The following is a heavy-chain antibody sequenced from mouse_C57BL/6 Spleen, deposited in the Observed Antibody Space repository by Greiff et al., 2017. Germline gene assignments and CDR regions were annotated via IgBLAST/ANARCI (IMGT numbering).Heavy chain of an antibody. V-gene: IGHV1-9*01. CDR3: ARRRVRYAMDY. CDR1: GYTFTGYW. Sequence: VQLQQSGAELMKPGASVKLSCKATGYTFTGYWIEWVKQRPGPGLAWIGELLPGRGSTNYNEKFKGKATFTANTSSNTAYMQLSSLTTEDSAIYYCARRRVRYAMDYWGQGTSVTVSS. J-gene: IGHJ4*01. CDR2: LLPGRGST.